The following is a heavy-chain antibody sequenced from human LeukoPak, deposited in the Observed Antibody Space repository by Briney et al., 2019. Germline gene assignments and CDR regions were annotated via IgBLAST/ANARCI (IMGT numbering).Heavy chain of an antibody. CDR3: ARRLAGYSLGGNY. CDR1: GGSISSSSYY. CDR2: IYYSGST. Sequence: PSETLSLTCTVSGGSISSSSYYWGWIRQPPGKGLEWIASIYYSGSTCYNPSLKSRLNISVDTSKNQLSLNLSSVTAADTAVYYCARRLAGYSLGGNYWGQGTLVTVSS. J-gene: IGHJ4*02. D-gene: IGHD4-23*01. V-gene: IGHV4-39*01.